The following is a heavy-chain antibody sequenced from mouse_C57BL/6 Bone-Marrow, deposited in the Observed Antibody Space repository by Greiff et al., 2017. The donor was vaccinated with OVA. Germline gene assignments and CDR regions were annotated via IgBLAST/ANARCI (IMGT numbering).Heavy chain of an antibody. CDR3: LNWDRGFAY. J-gene: IGHJ3*01. CDR2: INPSSGYT. Sequence: VQGVESGAELARPGASVKMSCKASGYTFTSYTMHWVKQRPGQGLEWIGYINPSSGYTKYNQKFKDKATLTADKSSSTAYMQLSSLTSEDSAVYYCLNWDRGFAYWGQGTLVTVSA. V-gene: IGHV1-4*01. D-gene: IGHD4-1*02. CDR1: GYTFTSYT.